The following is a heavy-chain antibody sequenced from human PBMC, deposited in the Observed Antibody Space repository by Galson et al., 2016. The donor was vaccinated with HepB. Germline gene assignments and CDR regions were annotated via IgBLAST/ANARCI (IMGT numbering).Heavy chain of an antibody. D-gene: IGHD4-11*01. CDR2: IKSKTDGGTT. Sequence: SLRLSCAASGFTFSNAWMNWVRQAPGKGLEWVGRIKSKTDGGTTDYAAPVKGRFTISRDDSKNTLYLQMNSLKTEDTAVYYCTTDPTTVTYSHYYYYMDVWGKGTTVTVSS. J-gene: IGHJ6*03. CDR3: TTDPTTVTYSHYYYYMDV. CDR1: GFTFSNAW. V-gene: IGHV3-15*07.